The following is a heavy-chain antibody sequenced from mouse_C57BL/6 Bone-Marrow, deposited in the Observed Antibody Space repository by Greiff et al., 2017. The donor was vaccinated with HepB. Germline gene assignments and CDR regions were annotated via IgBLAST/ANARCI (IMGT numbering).Heavy chain of an antibody. CDR2: IDPENGDT. V-gene: IGHV14-4*01. CDR3: TVITTVVGAY. CDR1: GFNIKDDY. J-gene: IGHJ3*01. Sequence: SGAELVRPGASVKLSCTASGFNIKDDYMHWVKQRPEQGLEWIGWIDPENGDTEYASKFQGKATITADTSSNTAYLQLSSLTSEDTAVYYCTVITTVVGAYWGQGTLVSVSA. D-gene: IGHD1-1*01.